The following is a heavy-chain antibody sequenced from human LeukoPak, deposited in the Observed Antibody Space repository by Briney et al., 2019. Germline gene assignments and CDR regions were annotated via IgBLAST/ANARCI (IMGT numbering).Heavy chain of an antibody. J-gene: IGHJ6*03. V-gene: IGHV3-11*04. Sequence: PGGSLRLSCAAPGFTFSDYYMSWIRQAPGKGLEWVSYISSSGSTIYYADSVKGRFTISRDNAKNSLYLQMNSLRAEDTAVYYCSKIAAAGSFYYYMDVWGKGTTVTVSS. CDR1: GFTFSDYY. CDR2: ISSSGSTI. CDR3: SKIAAAGSFYYYMDV. D-gene: IGHD6-13*01.